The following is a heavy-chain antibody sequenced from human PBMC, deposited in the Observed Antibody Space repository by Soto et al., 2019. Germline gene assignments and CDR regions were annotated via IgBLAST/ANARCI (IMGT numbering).Heavy chain of an antibody. CDR1: GSPFSTYG. Sequence: EVQVVESGGGLVKPGGSLRLSCTASGSPFSTYGMNWVRQAPGKGLEWVSSISNGGNYIYYADSVQGRFTISGDNAKNSLYLQMNSLRAEDTAVYFCARDESAGSSIRCWGQGTLVTVSS. CDR3: ARDESAGSSIRC. V-gene: IGHV3-21*01. D-gene: IGHD3-3*02. CDR2: ISNGGNYI. J-gene: IGHJ4*02.